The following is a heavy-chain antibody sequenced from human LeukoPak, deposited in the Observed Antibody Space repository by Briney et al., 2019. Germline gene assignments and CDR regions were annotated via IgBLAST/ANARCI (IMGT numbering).Heavy chain of an antibody. V-gene: IGHV1-2*02. CDR2: INPNNGGT. Sequence: ASVKVSCKASGYTFTGYYMHWVRQAPGQGLEWMGWINPNNGGTNYAQKFQGRVTMTGDTSISTAYMELSRLRSDDTAVYYCARDADTAMVRGYYYMYVWGKGTTVTVSS. CDR3: ARDADTAMVRGYYYMYV. CDR1: GYTFTGYY. J-gene: IGHJ6*03. D-gene: IGHD5-18*01.